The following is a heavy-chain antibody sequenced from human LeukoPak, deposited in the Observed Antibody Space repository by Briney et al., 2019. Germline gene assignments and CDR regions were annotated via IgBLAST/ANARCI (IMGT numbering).Heavy chain of an antibody. Sequence: GGSLRLSCAASGFTFSSYSMNWVRQAPGKGLEWVSTISSSSSYIYYADSVKGRFTISRDNAKNSLYLQMNSLRAEDTAVYYCARDQRGRYCSGGSCYGSPHDVWGQGTTVTVSS. CDR2: ISSSSSYI. V-gene: IGHV3-21*01. CDR3: ARDQRGRYCSGGSCYGSPHDV. D-gene: IGHD2-15*01. CDR1: GFTFSSYS. J-gene: IGHJ6*02.